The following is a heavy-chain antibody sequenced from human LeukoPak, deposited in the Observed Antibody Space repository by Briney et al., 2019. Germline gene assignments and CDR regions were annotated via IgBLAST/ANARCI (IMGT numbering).Heavy chain of an antibody. CDR1: GGSISSYY. CDR3: ARHFYYDSSGYYLDY. V-gene: IGHV4-59*08. Sequence: TSETLSLTCTVSGGSISSYYWSWIRQPPGKGLEWIGYIYYSGSTNCNPSLKSRVTISVDTSKNQFSLKLSSVTAADTAVYYCARHFYYDSSGYYLDYWGQGTLVTVSS. CDR2: IYYSGST. D-gene: IGHD3-22*01. J-gene: IGHJ4*02.